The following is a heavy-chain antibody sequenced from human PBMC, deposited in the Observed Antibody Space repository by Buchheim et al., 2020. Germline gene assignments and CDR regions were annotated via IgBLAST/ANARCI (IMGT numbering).Heavy chain of an antibody. D-gene: IGHD2-15*01. CDR2: IYYSGST. V-gene: IGHV4-39*01. Sequence: QLQLQESGPGLVKPSETLSLTCTVSGGSISSSSYYWGWIRQPPGKGLEWIGSIYYSGSTYYNPSLKSRVTISVDTSKNQFSLKLSSVTAADTAVYYCARPEDRYCSGGSCYGYWGQGTL. CDR1: GGSISSSSYY. CDR3: ARPEDRYCSGGSCYGY. J-gene: IGHJ4*02.